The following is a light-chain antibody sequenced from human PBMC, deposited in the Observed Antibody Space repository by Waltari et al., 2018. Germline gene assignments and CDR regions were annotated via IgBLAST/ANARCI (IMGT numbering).Light chain of an antibody. CDR2: RNN. J-gene: IGLJ3*02. CDR1: SSNIGPYY. V-gene: IGLV1-47*01. Sequence: QSVLTQPPSTSGTPGQRVTISCSGSSSNIGPYYVYWYHQLPGTAPKLLIYRNNQRPSGVPDRCSGSKSGTSASLAISGFRSEDEADYYCATWDDSLTAWVFGGGTKLTVL. CDR3: ATWDDSLTAWV.